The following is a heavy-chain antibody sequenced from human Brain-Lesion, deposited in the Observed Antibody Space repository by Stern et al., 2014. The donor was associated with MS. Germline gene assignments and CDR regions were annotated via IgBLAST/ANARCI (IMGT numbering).Heavy chain of an antibody. CDR2: ISYDGSDN. D-gene: IGHD4-17*01. CDR3: ARGGAVTSSEYYFDY. CDR1: GFTFSYHA. V-gene: IGHV3-30*01. J-gene: IGHJ4*02. Sequence: MQLVESAGGVVQAGRSLRVSCAASGFTFSYHAMHWVRQAPGKGLEWVAVISYDGSDNYYAGSVKGRFTLSRDNSKNTLYLQMNSLRAEDTAVYYCARGGAVTSSEYYFDYWGQGTLVTVSS.